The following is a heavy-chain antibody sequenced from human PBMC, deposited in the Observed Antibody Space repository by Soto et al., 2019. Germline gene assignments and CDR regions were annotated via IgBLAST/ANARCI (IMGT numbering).Heavy chain of an antibody. CDR3: ARGLYGDPREYFQY. CDR1: GFSVSTSH. J-gene: IGHJ1*01. Sequence: GGSLRLSCAAAGFSVSTSHMNWVRQTPGKGLEWVSVIYSGGATYYAASVKGRFTISRDKSKNTVYLQMNSLRAEDTAVYYCARGLYGDPREYFQYWGQGTLVTVSS. CDR2: IYSGGAT. D-gene: IGHD4-17*01. V-gene: IGHV3-53*01.